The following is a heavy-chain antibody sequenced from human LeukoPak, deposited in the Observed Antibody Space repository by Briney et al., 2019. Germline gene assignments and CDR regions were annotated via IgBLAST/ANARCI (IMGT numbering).Heavy chain of an antibody. J-gene: IGHJ6*02. Sequence: SETLSLTCTVSGGSISSGGYYWSWIRQPPGKGLEWIGYIYYSGSTNYNPSLKSRVTISVDTSKNQFSLKLSSVTAADTAVYYCARVHGYSSSWSPYYYYGMDVWGQGTTVTVSS. CDR3: ARVHGYSSSWSPYYYYGMDV. CDR2: IYYSGST. CDR1: GGSISSGGYY. D-gene: IGHD6-13*01. V-gene: IGHV4-61*08.